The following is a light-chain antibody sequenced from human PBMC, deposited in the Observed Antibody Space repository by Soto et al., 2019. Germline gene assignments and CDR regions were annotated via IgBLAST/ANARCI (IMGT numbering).Light chain of an antibody. Sequence: DIQMSQSPSTLSASVGDSVTITCRASQSISSWLAWYQQKPGKAPKLLIYKASSLESGVPSRFSGSGSGTEFTLTISSLQPDDFATYYCQQYNSYWTFGQGTKVAIK. CDR3: QQYNSYWT. J-gene: IGKJ1*01. CDR2: KAS. CDR1: QSISSW. V-gene: IGKV1-5*03.